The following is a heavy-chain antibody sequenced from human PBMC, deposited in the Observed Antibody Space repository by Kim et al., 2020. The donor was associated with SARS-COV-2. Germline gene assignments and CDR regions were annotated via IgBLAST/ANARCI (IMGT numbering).Heavy chain of an antibody. D-gene: IGHD2-15*01. CDR3: ARHGDIVVVVARYWYFDL. V-gene: IGHV4-39*01. J-gene: IGHJ2*01. Sequence: SETLSLTCTVSGGSISSSSYYWGWIRQPPGKGLEWIGSIYYSGSTYYNPSLKSRVTISVDTSKNQFSLKLSSVTAADTAVYYCARHGDIVVVVARYWYFDLWGRGTLVTVSS. CDR2: IYYSGST. CDR1: GGSISSSSYY.